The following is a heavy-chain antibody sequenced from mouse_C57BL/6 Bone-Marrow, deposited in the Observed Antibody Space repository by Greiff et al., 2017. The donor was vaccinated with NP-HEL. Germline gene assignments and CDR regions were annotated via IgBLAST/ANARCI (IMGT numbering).Heavy chain of an antibody. V-gene: IGHV14-4*01. CDR3: TTWAIYYDYDEGVWFAY. CDR2: IDPENGDT. Sequence: EVKLMESGAELVRPGASVKLSCTASGFNIKDDYMHWVKQRPEQGREWIGWIDPENGDTEYASKFQGKATITADTSSNTAYLQLSSLTSEDTAVYYCTTWAIYYDYDEGVWFAYWGQGTLVTVSA. J-gene: IGHJ3*01. D-gene: IGHD2-4*01. CDR1: GFNIKDDY.